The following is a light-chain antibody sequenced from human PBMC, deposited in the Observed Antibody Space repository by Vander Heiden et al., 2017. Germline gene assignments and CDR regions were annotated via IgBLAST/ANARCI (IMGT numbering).Light chain of an antibody. V-gene: IGKV1-12*01. J-gene: IGKJ5*01. CDR3: RLSKTFPLT. Sequence: SPSSVSASVGDRVTITCRASQGISSWLAWYQQKPGKAPKLLIYAASSLQSPVPSRFRGSGSGTDFTLTMSSLQPEDIATYYSRLSKTFPLTFGQGTRMEIK. CDR2: AAS. CDR1: QGISSW.